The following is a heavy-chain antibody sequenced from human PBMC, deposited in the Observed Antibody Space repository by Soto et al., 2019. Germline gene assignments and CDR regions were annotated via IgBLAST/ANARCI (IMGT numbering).Heavy chain of an antibody. J-gene: IGHJ4*02. V-gene: IGHV5-51*01. CDR2: IYPGDSDP. D-gene: IGHD5-12*01. CDR1: GYSFTSYW. Sequence: GESLKISCKGSGYSFTSYWIGWVRQMPGKGLEWMGIIYPGDSDPRYSPSFQGQVTISPYKSISTADLQWSSLKASDTAMYYCARWSSGYDDEVGGTTVDYWGQGTLVTVSS. CDR3: ARWSSGYDDEVGGTTVDY.